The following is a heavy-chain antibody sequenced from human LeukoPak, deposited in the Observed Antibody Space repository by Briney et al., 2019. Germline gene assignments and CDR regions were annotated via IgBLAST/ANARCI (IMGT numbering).Heavy chain of an antibody. J-gene: IGHJ4*02. CDR3: AKAGGYCSSTSCQLVDY. CDR1: GFTFSSYG. CDR2: IRYDGSNK. D-gene: IGHD2-2*01. V-gene: IGHV3-30*02. Sequence: GGSLRLSCAASGFTFSSYGMHWVRQAPGKGLEWVAFIRYDGSNKYYADSVKGRFTISRGNSKDTLYLQMNSLRAEDTAVYYCAKAGGYCSSTSCQLVDYWGQGTLVTVSS.